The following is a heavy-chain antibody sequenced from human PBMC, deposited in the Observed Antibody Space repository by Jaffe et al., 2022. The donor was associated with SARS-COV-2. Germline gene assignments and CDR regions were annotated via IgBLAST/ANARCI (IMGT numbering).Heavy chain of an antibody. D-gene: IGHD5-18*01. V-gene: IGHV5-51*01. Sequence: EVQLVQSGAEVKKPGESLKISCKGSGYSFTNYWIAWVRQMPGKGLEWMGIIYPGDSDTRYSPSFQGQVSISADKSVSTAYLQWTSLKASDTAIYYCARQDGYGIYYFDYWGQGTLAAVSS. J-gene: IGHJ4*02. CDR2: IYPGDSDT. CDR3: ARQDGYGIYYFDY. CDR1: GYSFTNYW.